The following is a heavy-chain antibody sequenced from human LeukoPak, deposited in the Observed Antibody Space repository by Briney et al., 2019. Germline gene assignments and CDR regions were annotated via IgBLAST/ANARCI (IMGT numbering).Heavy chain of an antibody. CDR2: IYYSGST. D-gene: IGHD2-2*01. CDR3: ARGSDAIVVVPAAMPGDAFDI. V-gene: IGHV4-59*12. CDR1: GGSISSYY. Sequence: SETLSLTCTVPGGSISSYYWSWIRQPPGKGPEWIGYIYYSGSTNYNPSLKSRVTISVDTSKNQFSLKLSSVTAADTAVYYCARGSDAIVVVPAAMPGDAFDIWGQGTMVTVSS. J-gene: IGHJ3*02.